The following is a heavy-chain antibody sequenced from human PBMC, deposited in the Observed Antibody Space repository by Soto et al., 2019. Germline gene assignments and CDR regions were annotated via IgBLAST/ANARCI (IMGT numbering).Heavy chain of an antibody. Sequence: QITLRESGPTLVKPTQTLTLTCTFSGFSLSTSGVGVGWIRQPPGKALEWLGIIFWDDDKRYRPSLKRRISITKDNSKKQLVLTMTNMDPVDTATYYCAHLAWKEMWPRAPVVNWGQGTPVTVSS. CDR3: AHLAWKEMWPRAPVVN. CDR2: IFWDDDK. V-gene: IGHV2-5*02. CDR1: GFSLSTSGVG. J-gene: IGHJ4*02. D-gene: IGHD1-1*01.